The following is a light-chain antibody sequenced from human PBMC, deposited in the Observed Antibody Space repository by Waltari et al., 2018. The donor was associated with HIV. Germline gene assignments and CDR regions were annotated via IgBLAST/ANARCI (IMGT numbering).Light chain of an antibody. CDR2: NAT. J-gene: IGKJ3*01. CDR1: QSVRSDS. V-gene: IGKV3-20*01. Sequence: EIVLTQSPDTLSLSPGERAALSCRASQSVRSDSLAWYQQKPGRSPRLLIYNATTRATDIPDRFSGSVSGTDFTLTISRLEPADFAVYYCQHYDNSPPITFGPGIAVDIK. CDR3: QHYDNSPPIT.